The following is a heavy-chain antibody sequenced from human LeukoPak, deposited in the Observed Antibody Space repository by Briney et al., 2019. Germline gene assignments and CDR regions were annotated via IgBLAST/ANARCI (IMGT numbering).Heavy chain of an antibody. CDR1: GGSFSGYY. V-gene: IGHV4-34*01. J-gene: IGHJ5*02. CDR3: ARGTIVVVPAATYYDFWSGYSWFDP. D-gene: IGHD3-3*01. Sequence: KPSETLSLTCAVYGGSFSGYYWSWIRQPPGKGLEWTGEINHSGSANYNPSLKSRVTISVDTSKNQFSLKLSSVTAADTAVYYCARGTIVVVPAATYYDFWSGYSWFDPWGQRTLVTVSS. CDR2: INHSGSA.